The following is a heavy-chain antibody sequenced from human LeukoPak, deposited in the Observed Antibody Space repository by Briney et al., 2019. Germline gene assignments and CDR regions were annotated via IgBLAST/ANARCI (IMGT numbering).Heavy chain of an antibody. CDR2: IYHSGST. J-gene: IGHJ3*02. CDR3: ARDRDSNGWPVAFDI. D-gene: IGHD6-19*01. Sequence: SETLSLTCAVSGYSISSCYYWGWIRQPPGKGLEWIGKIYHSGSTYYNPSLKTRVTISVDTSKNQFSLKLSSVTAADTAVYYCARDRDSNGWPVAFDIWGQGTMVTVSS. V-gene: IGHV4-38-2*02. CDR1: GYSISSCYY.